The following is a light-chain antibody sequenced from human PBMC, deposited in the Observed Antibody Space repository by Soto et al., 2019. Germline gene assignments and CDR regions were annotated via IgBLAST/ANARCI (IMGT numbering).Light chain of an antibody. V-gene: IGLV7-43*01. Sequence: QTVVTQEPSLTVSPGGTVTLTCASSSGAVTSGSFPTWFQQKPGQTPRPLIYDTDNRHSWTPARFSGSLLGGQAALTLSGAQPEDEAEYYCLLYDGGIYAFGPGTKLTVL. CDR1: SGAVTSGSF. CDR2: DTD. CDR3: LLYDGGIYA. J-gene: IGLJ1*01.